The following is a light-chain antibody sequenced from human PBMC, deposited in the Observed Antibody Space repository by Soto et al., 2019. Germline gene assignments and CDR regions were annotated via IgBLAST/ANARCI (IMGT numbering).Light chain of an antibody. J-gene: IGKJ2*01. CDR3: QQRSNWYT. CDR1: HSVGTY. V-gene: IGKV3-11*01. Sequence: EIVLTQSPATLSLSPGEGATLSCRASHSVGTYLAWYQHKPGQAPRLLIQDASKRATGIPARFSGSGSGTDITLTITTLEPEDFEVYYGQQRSNWYTFGQGTKLEIK. CDR2: DAS.